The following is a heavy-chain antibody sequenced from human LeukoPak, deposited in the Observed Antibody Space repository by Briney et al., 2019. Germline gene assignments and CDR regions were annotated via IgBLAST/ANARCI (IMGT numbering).Heavy chain of an antibody. J-gene: IGHJ3*02. V-gene: IGHV3-9*01. D-gene: IGHD6-6*01. Sequence: PDRSLRLSCAASGFTFDDYAMHWVRQAPGKGLEWVSRINWNGDRTGYADSVKGRFTISRDNARNFLYLQMNSLGADDTALYYCVKEHSSSSGDSFDIWGQGTMVTVSS. CDR3: VKEHSSSSGDSFDI. CDR2: INWNGDRT. CDR1: GFTFDDYA.